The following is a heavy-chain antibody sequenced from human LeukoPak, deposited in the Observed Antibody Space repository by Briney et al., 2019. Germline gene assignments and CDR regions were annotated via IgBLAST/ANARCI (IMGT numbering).Heavy chain of an antibody. V-gene: IGHV4-4*09. CDR1: GDSISSYY. J-gene: IGHJ4*02. Sequence: SETLSLTYTVSGDSISSYYWSWIRQTPGKGLEWIGYIHTNGRTNYSPSLKSRVTMSVDSSKNQLSLMLSSVTAADTAVYYCTRRAPTSYGHYLDSWGQGTLVTVSS. CDR3: TRRAPTSYGHYLDS. D-gene: IGHD3-10*01. CDR2: IHTNGRT.